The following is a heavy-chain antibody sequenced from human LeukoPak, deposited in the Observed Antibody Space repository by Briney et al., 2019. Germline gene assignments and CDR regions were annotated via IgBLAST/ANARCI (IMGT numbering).Heavy chain of an antibody. CDR2: ISNTGGST. V-gene: IGHV3-23*01. CDR1: GFSFNTYA. CDR3: ARHDWFDP. J-gene: IGHJ5*02. Sequence: GGSLRLSCAASGFSFNTYAMSWVRQAPGKGLEWVSAISNTGGSTYYADSVKGRFTISRDKSKNTLSLQMNSLRAEDTAVYYCARHDWFDPWGRGTLVTVSS.